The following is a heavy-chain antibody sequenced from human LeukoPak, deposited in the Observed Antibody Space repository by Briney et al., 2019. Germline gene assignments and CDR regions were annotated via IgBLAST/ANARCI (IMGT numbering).Heavy chain of an antibody. V-gene: IGHV3-74*01. Sequence: GGSLRLSCAASGFTFTSFWMHWVRQAPGKGLEWVSRTNSDGGNTNYADSVKGRFTISRDNAKNTLYLQMNSLRAEDTAVYFCARRDYYDSGGYDYWGQGTLVTVSS. D-gene: IGHD3-22*01. J-gene: IGHJ4*02. CDR1: GFTFTSFW. CDR3: ARRDYYDSGGYDY. CDR2: TNSDGGNT.